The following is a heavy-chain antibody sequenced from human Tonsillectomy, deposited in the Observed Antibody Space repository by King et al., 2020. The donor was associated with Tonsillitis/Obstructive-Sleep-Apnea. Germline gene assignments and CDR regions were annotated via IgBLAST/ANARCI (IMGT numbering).Heavy chain of an antibody. J-gene: IGHJ6*02. Sequence: QLVQSGGGVVQPGRSLRLSCAASGFTFSTYGMHWVRQAPGKGLEWVAFISYDGSNRYYADSVKGRFTISRDNFKNTLHLQMNSLRAEDTALYYCAKNPEVPAATHYYYYYGMDVWGHGTTVTVSS. CDR2: ISYDGSNR. CDR3: AKNPEVPAATHYYYYYGMDV. CDR1: GFTFSTYG. D-gene: IGHD2-2*01. V-gene: IGHV3-30*18.